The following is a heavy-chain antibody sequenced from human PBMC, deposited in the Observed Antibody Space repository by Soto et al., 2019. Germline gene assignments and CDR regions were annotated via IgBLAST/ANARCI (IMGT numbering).Heavy chain of an antibody. CDR2: INHTGGT. J-gene: IGHJ5*02. V-gene: IGHV4-34*01. Sequence: PSETLSLTCAFYVGAGNGYYWKWIRQPPGKGLEWMWEINHTGGTHDNPALKSRVTMSLDTSKNQFSLRLSSVTAAATAIYYCATRITVFGLMIPPLDPWGQGTQVTVSS. D-gene: IGHD3-3*01. CDR1: VGAGNGYY. CDR3: ATRITVFGLMIPPLDP.